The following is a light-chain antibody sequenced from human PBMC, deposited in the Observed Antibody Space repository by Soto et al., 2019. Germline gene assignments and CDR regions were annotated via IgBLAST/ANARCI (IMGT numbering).Light chain of an antibody. J-gene: IGKJ1*01. CDR1: QSVSSSY. CDR2: GAS. Sequence: EIVLTQSPGTLSLSPGERATLSCRASQSVSSSYLAWYQQKPGQAPRLLIYGASSRATGIPVRFSGSGSGTDFTLTISRLEPEDFAVYYCQQSGTFGQGTKVEIK. CDR3: QQSGT. V-gene: IGKV3-20*01.